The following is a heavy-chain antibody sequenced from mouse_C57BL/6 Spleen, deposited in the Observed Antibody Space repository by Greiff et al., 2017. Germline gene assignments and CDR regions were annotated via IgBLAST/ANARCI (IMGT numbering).Heavy chain of an antibody. V-gene: IGHV5-9*01. Sequence: EVKLVESGGGLVKPGGSLKLSCAASGFTFSSYTMSWVRQTPEKRLEWVATISGGGGNTYYPDSVKGRFTISRDNAKNTLYLQMSSLRSEDTALYYCARPGYYGSSYYFDYWGQGTTLTVSS. J-gene: IGHJ2*01. CDR2: ISGGGGNT. CDR3: ARPGYYGSSYYFDY. CDR1: GFTFSSYT. D-gene: IGHD1-1*01.